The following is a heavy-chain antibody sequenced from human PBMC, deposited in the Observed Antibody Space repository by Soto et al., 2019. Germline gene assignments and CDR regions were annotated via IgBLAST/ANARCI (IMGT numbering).Heavy chain of an antibody. Sequence: QVRLEQSGAEVKKPGSSVRVSCQASGGALTSYPIHWVRQAPGQGLEWMGVIDPMFDTSNLAEKFKSRVTFTADASTKTVYMDITSLRSDDTAVYLCATYPRPYNWIDLWGQGTLLTVSS. CDR2: IDPMFDTS. J-gene: IGHJ5*02. CDR3: ATYPRPYNWIDL. D-gene: IGHD1-1*01. CDR1: GGALTSYP. V-gene: IGHV1-69*01.